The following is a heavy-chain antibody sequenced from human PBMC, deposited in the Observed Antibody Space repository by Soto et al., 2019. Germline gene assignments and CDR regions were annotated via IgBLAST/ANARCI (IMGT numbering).Heavy chain of an antibody. CDR1: GFTFSGSA. CDR3: TRHTLGHVDWFDP. V-gene: IGHV3-73*01. Sequence: GGSLRLSCAASGFTFSGSAMHWVRQASGKGLEWVGRIRSKANSYATAYAASVKGSFTISRDDSKNTAYLQMNSLKTEDTAVYYCTRHTLGHVDWFDPWGQGTLVTVSS. J-gene: IGHJ5*02. CDR2: IRSKANSYAT.